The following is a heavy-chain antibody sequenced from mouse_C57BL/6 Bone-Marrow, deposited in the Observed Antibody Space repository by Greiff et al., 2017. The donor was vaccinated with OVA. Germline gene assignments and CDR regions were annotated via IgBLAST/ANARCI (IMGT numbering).Heavy chain of an antibody. D-gene: IGHD1-1*01. CDR3: VRHGGSSYDWFAY. Sequence: DVQLVESGGGLVQPKGSLKLSCAASGFSFNTYAMNWVRQAPGKGLEWVARIRSKSNNYATYYADSVKDRFTISRDDSESMLYLQMNNFKTEDTAMYYCVRHGGSSYDWFAYWGQGTLVTVSA. CDR2: IRSKSNNYAT. J-gene: IGHJ3*01. CDR1: GFSFNTYA. V-gene: IGHV10-1*01.